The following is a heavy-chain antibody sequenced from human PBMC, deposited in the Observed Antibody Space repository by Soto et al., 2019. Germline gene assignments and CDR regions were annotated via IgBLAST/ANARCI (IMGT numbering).Heavy chain of an antibody. J-gene: IGHJ4*02. D-gene: IGHD4-17*01. CDR2: ISYDGSNK. CDR1: GFTFSSYG. CDR3: AKGGFDYGDYHDY. Sequence: QVQLVESGGGVVQPGRSLRLSCAASGFTFSSYGMHWVRQAPGKGLEWVAVISYDGSNKYYADSVKGRFTISRDNSKNTLYLQMNSLSAEDTAVYYCAKGGFDYGDYHDYWGQGTLVTVSS. V-gene: IGHV3-30*18.